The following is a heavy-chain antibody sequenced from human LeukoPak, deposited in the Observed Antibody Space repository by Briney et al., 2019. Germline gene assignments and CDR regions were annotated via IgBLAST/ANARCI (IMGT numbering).Heavy chain of an antibody. Sequence: GGSLRLSCAATGFTFSRYGMSWVRQAPGKGLEWVSGINWNGGSTGYADSVKGRFTISRDNAKNSLYLQMNSLRAEDTALYYCARGTLKAAATDFDYWGQGTLVTVSS. CDR3: ARGTLKAAATDFDY. J-gene: IGHJ4*02. CDR1: GFTFSRYG. CDR2: INWNGGST. V-gene: IGHV3-20*04. D-gene: IGHD6-13*01.